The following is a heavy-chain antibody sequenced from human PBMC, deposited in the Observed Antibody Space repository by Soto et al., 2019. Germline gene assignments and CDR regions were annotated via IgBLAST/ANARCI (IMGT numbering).Heavy chain of an antibody. V-gene: IGHV1-3*01. CDR3: AREAIPGYSSGFDY. D-gene: IGHD6-19*01. Sequence: GASVKVSCKASGYTFTRYAMHWVRQAPGQRLEWMGWINAGNGNTKYSQKFQSRVTITRDTSASTAYMELSSLRFEDTAVYYCAREAIPGYSSGFDYWGQGTLVTVSS. CDR1: GYTFTRYA. J-gene: IGHJ4*02. CDR2: INAGNGNT.